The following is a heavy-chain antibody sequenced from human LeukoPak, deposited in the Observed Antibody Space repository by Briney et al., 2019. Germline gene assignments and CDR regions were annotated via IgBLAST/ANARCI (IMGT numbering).Heavy chain of an antibody. CDR1: RGSISSYY. CDR3: ARHENHFDY. J-gene: IGHJ4*02. CDR2: IYTSGTT. D-gene: IGHD1-14*01. V-gene: IGHV4-4*09. Sequence: SETLSLTCTLSRGSISSYYWSWIRQPPGKGLEWIGYIYTSGTTNYNPSLKSRVTMSVDTSKNQFPLRLDFVTAADTAVYYCARHENHFDYWGQGTLVIVSS.